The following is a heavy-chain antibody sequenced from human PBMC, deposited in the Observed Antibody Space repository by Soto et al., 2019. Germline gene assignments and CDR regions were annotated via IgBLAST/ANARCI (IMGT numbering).Heavy chain of an antibody. CDR2: ISYDGSQK. Sequence: VQLVESGGGMVQTGRSLSLSCAASGFTFSSSAMHWVRQAPGKGLEWVAVISYDGSQKYYADSVKGRFTISRDNSKNTQTLQMNSLRAEDTAVYVYAKDSARCLTLGCFDYWGQETQVNVSS. V-gene: IGHV3-30-3*01. CDR1: GFTFSSSA. J-gene: IGHJ4*02. CDR3: AKDSARCLTLGCFDY. D-gene: IGHD1-26*01.